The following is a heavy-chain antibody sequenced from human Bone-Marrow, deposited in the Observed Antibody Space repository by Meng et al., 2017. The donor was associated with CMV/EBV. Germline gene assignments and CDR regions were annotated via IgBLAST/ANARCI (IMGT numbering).Heavy chain of an antibody. CDR1: GDTFSSYT. D-gene: IGHD2-21*01. CDR3: ARDIQVGFPRENNWFDT. J-gene: IGHJ5*02. V-gene: IGHV1-69*04. CDR2: IIPILGIA. Sequence: SVKVSCKASGDTFSSYTISWVRQAPGQGLEWMGRIIPILGIANYAQKFQGRVTITADKSTSTAYMELSSLRSEDTAVYSCARDIQVGFPRENNWFDTWGQGTMVTVSS.